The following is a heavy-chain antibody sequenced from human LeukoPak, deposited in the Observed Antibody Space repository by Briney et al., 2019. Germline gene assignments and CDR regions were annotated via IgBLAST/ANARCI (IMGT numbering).Heavy chain of an antibody. CDR2: ITYSGNT. Sequence: PSETLSLTCTVSGDSISISDYYWAWIRQPPGKGLEWIGRITYSGNTYYNPSLQSRVTISADTSKNHFSLKLTSVTAADTAVYYCAKRGRSSGWSFDYWGQGTLVTVSS. J-gene: IGHJ4*02. CDR3: AKRGRSSGWSFDY. D-gene: IGHD6-19*01. CDR1: GDSISISDYY. V-gene: IGHV4-39*02.